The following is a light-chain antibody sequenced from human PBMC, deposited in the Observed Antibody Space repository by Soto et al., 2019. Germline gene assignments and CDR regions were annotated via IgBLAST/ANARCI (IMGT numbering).Light chain of an antibody. CDR2: DAS. V-gene: IGKV3-11*01. Sequence: EIVLTQSPATLSLSPGERATLSCRASQSVSSYLAWYQQKPGQAPRLLIYDASNRATGIPSRFSGSGSGTAFTLTISSLEPEDFAVYYCQQRGNWPLTFGQGTRLEIK. CDR1: QSVSSY. J-gene: IGKJ5*01. CDR3: QQRGNWPLT.